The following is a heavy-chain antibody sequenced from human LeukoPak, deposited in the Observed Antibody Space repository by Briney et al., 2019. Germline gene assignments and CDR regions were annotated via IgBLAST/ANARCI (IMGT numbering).Heavy chain of an antibody. Sequence: GGSLRLSCAASGFTFRSYAMSWVRQAPGKGLEWVSVISGSGGSTNYADSVKGRFTISRDNSKNTLYLQMNSLRAEDTAIYYCAKPGSGWYAFDYWGQGTLVTVSS. CDR1: GFTFRSYA. CDR3: AKPGSGWYAFDY. D-gene: IGHD6-19*01. J-gene: IGHJ4*02. CDR2: ISGSGGST. V-gene: IGHV3-23*01.